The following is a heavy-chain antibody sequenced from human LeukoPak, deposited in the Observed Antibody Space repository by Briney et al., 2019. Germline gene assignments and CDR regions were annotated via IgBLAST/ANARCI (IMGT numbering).Heavy chain of an antibody. J-gene: IGHJ5*02. CDR1: GYTFTSYD. D-gene: IGHD3-22*01. V-gene: IGHV1-8*01. Sequence: GASVKVSCKASGYTFTSYDINWARQATGQGLEWMGWMNPNSGNTGYAQKFQGRVTMTRNTSISTAYMELSSLRSEDTAVYYCARGGRFRRAGSYYDSSGYPSNWFDPWGQGTLVTVSS. CDR3: ARGGRFRRAGSYYDSSGYPSNWFDP. CDR2: MNPNSGNT.